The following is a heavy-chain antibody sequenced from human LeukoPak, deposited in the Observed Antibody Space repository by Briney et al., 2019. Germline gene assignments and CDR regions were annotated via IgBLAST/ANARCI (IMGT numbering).Heavy chain of an antibody. D-gene: IGHD2-15*01. J-gene: IGHJ6*02. CDR2: IYHSGST. V-gene: IGHV4-30-2*01. CDR1: GGSISSGGYS. Sequence: PSQTLSLTCAVSGGSISSGGYSWSWIRQPPGKGLEWIGYIYHSGSTYYNPSLKSRVTISVDRSKNQFSLKLSSVTAADTAVYYCARDQGYCSGGSCSYYYGMDVWGQGTTVTVSS. CDR3: ARDQGYCSGGSCSYYYGMDV.